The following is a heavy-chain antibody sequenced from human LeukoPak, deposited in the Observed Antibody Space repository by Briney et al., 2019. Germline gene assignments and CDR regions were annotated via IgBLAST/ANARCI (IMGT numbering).Heavy chain of an antibody. CDR1: GFSFDDYG. Sequence: GGSLRLSCAASGFSFDDYGMSWVRQTPGKGLEWVAGINWNGGSTSYVDSVKGRFTISRDNSKNTLYLQMNSLRAEDTAVYYCAKDLIIYSSSRRAFDYWGQGTLVTVSS. V-gene: IGHV3-20*04. CDR2: INWNGGST. J-gene: IGHJ4*02. D-gene: IGHD6-13*01. CDR3: AKDLIIYSSSRRAFDY.